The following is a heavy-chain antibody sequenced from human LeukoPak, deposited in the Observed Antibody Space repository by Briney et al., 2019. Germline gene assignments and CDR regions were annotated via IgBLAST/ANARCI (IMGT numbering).Heavy chain of an antibody. V-gene: IGHV4-34*01. D-gene: IGHD2-15*01. CDR3: VRRYCSGGGCYPYFDY. CDR2: IYHSGST. CDR1: GGSFSGYY. J-gene: IGHJ4*02. Sequence: PSETLSLTCAVYGGSFSGYYWSWIRQPPGKGLEWIGSIYHSGSTYYNPSLKSRVTISVDTSKNQFSLRLNSVTAADTAVYYCVRRYCSGGGCYPYFDYWGQGTLVTVSS.